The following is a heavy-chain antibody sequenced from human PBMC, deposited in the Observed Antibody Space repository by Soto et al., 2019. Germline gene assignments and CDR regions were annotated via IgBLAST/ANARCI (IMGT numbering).Heavy chain of an antibody. CDR2: IYYTGIT. CDR3: AGLPTTNLDAFEI. Sequence: PSETLSLTCTVSGASIIRSDYYWGWVRQPPGKGLEWIGSIYYTGITYYNPSLKSRVTISVDTSKNQFSLKLNSVTAADTAVYYCAGLPTTNLDAFEIWGQGTMVTVSS. D-gene: IGHD2-8*01. V-gene: IGHV4-39*01. CDR1: GASIIRSDYY. J-gene: IGHJ3*02.